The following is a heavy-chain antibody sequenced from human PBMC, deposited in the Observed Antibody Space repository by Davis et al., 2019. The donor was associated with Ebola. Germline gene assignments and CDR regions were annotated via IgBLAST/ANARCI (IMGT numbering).Heavy chain of an antibody. CDR3: ATEDCSGGSCFYYYTMDV. Sequence: GGSLRLSCAASGFTVSSNYMSWVRQAPGKGLEWVSVIYSGGSTYSADSVKGRFTISRDNSKNTLYLQMNSLRAEDTAVYYCATEDCSGGSCFYYYTMDVWGQGTTVTVSS. V-gene: IGHV3-53*01. CDR1: GFTVSSNY. D-gene: IGHD2-15*01. CDR2: IYSGGST. J-gene: IGHJ6*02.